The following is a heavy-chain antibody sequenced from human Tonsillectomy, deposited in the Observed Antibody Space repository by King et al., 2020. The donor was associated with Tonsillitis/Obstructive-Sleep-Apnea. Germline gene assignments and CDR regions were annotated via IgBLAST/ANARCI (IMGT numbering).Heavy chain of an antibody. V-gene: IGHV4-31*03. D-gene: IGHD4-17*01. Sequence: VPLQESGPGLVKPSQTLSLTCTVSGGSISSGGYYWRWIRQHPGKGLEWIGYIYYSGSTYYNPSLKSRVTISVDTSKNQFSLKLSSVTAADTAVYYCVRSSVTTYGPGDYWGQGTMVTVSS. CDR1: GGSISSGGYY. CDR2: IYYSGST. J-gene: IGHJ4*02. CDR3: VRSSVTTYGPGDY.